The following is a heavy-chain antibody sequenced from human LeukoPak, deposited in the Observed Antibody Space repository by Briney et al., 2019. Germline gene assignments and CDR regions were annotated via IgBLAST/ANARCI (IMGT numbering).Heavy chain of an antibody. Sequence: SETLSLTCAVYGGSFSGFYWNWIRQPPGKGLEWIGEINHSGSTTYNPSLKSRVTISVDTSKNQFSLKLSSVSAADTAVYYCARGLAGGGVFDYWGQGTLVTVSS. D-gene: IGHD3-16*01. V-gene: IGHV4-34*01. CDR3: ARGLAGGGVFDY. CDR1: GGSFSGFY. J-gene: IGHJ4*02. CDR2: INHSGST.